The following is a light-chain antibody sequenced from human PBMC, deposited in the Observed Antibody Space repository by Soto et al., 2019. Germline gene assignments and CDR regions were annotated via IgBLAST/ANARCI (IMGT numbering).Light chain of an antibody. V-gene: IGKV3-11*01. CDR1: QSFSSY. CDR3: QHRSKWQVT. Sequence: EIVLTQSPSTLSLSPGERATLSCRASQSFSSYLAWYQQKPGQAPRLLIYDASNRATGIPARFSGSGSGTDFTLTISSLEPEDFAVYYCQHRSKWQVTFGQGTRLEIK. CDR2: DAS. J-gene: IGKJ5*01.